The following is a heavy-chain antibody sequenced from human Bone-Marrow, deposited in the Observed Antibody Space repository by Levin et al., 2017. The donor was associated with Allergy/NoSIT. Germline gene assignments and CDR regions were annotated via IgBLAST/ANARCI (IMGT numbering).Heavy chain of an antibody. D-gene: IGHD5-12*01. CDR2: IYGDEDQ. J-gene: IGHJ6*03. V-gene: IGHV2-5*02. CDR3: AHAGSVTYSDYFRWPRPKLNYYYHMDV. CDR1: GFSLSSSGVG. Sequence: ESGPTLVKPTQTLTLTCTFSGFSLSSSGVGVGWVRQPPGKALEWLAVIYGDEDQRYSPSLKSRLTITKDTSKNQVVLTMTNADTVDTGTYYCAHAGSVTYSDYFRWPRPKLNYYYHMDVWGKGTTVTVSS.